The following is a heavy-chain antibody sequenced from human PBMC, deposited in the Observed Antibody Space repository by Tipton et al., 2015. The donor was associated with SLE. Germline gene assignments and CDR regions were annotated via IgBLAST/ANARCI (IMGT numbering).Heavy chain of an antibody. D-gene: IGHD4-17*01. CDR3: ARRVTLRADYAY. Sequence: TLSLTCTVSNASINSVGYYWTWIRQPPGKGLEWIGEISHTGNTNHNPSLKSRVTMSLDTSKNQFSLRLSSVTAADTAIYYCARRVTLRADYAYWGPGPLVTVSS. CDR1: NASINSVGYY. CDR2: ISHTGNT. V-gene: IGHV4-34*01. J-gene: IGHJ4*02.